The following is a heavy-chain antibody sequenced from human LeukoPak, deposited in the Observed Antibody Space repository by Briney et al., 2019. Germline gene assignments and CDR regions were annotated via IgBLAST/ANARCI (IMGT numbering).Heavy chain of an antibody. J-gene: IGHJ4*02. D-gene: IGHD6-19*01. Sequence: GESLKISCKCSGFDFTAYGIAWVRQMPGKGLEWMGIIYPDDSDTKYSPSLQGQVTISADKSISTAYLQWSSLKASDTAMYYCARQGGRWAFFDYWGQGTLVTVSS. CDR1: GFDFTAYG. CDR3: ARQGGRWAFFDY. V-gene: IGHV5-51*01. CDR2: IYPDDSDT.